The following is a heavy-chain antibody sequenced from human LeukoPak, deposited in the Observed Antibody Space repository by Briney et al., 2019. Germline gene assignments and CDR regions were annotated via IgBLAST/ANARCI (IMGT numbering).Heavy chain of an antibody. J-gene: IGHJ1*01. CDR3: ARGPRYCSGGSCYSEPAEYFQH. CDR1: GGSISSYY. D-gene: IGHD2-15*01. Sequence: PSETLSLTCTVSGGSISSYYWSWIRQPPGEGLEWIGYIYYSGSTNYNPSLKSRVTISIDTSKNQFSLKLSSVTAADTAVYYCARGPRYCSGGSCYSEPAEYFQHWGQGTLVTVSS. V-gene: IGHV4-59*01. CDR2: IYYSGST.